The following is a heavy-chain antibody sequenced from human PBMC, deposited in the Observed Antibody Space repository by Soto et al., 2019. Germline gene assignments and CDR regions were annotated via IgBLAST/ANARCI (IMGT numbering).Heavy chain of an antibody. CDR2: IIPISGTA. J-gene: IGHJ6*02. D-gene: IGHD2-2*01. Sequence: QVQLVQSGAEVKKPGSSVEVSCKASGGTFSSYAISWVRQAPGQGLEWMGGIIPISGTANYAQKFQGRVTITADESTSTAYMELSSLRSEDTAVYYCARSQGSSASLEIYSDYYYGMDVWGQGTTVTVSS. CDR3: ARSQGSSASLEIYSDYYYGMDV. CDR1: GGTFSSYA. V-gene: IGHV1-69*01.